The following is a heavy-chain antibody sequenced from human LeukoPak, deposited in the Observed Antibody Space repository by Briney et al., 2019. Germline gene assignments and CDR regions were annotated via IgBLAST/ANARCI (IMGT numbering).Heavy chain of an antibody. CDR2: IYTSGST. CDR1: GGSISSGSYY. J-gene: IGHJ2*01. V-gene: IGHV4-61*02. D-gene: IGHD2-2*01. CDR3: AREDIVVVPAAIYWYFDL. Sequence: SQTLSLTCTVSGGSISSGSYYWSWIRQPAGKGLEWIGRIYTSGSTNYNPSLKSRVTISVDTSKNQFSLKLSSVTAADTVVYYCAREDIVVVPAAIYWYFDLWGRGALVTVSS.